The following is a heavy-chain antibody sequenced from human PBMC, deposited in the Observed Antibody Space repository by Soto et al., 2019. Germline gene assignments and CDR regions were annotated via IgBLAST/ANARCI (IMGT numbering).Heavy chain of an antibody. Sequence: QVQLVESGGGVVQPGRSLRLSCAASGFTFSSYAMHWVRLAPGKGLDWMAVISYDGGNKFYADSVKGRFTISRDNSKNTLYLQMNDLRTEDTAVYYCARDTDVGSPGGWGQGTLVTVSS. CDR2: ISYDGGNK. CDR3: ARDTDVGSPGG. CDR1: GFTFSSYA. V-gene: IGHV3-30-3*01. J-gene: IGHJ4*02. D-gene: IGHD1-26*01.